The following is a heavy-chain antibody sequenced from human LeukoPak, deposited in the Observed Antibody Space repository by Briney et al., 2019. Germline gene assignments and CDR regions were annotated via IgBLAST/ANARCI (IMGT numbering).Heavy chain of an antibody. D-gene: IGHD2-8*01. J-gene: IGHJ5*02. V-gene: IGHV3-30*03. CDR2: ISYDGSNK. CDR3: AREGGVYCTNGVCLRVTWFDP. CDR1: GFTFSHYG. Sequence: PVRSLRLSCAASGFTFSHYGMHWVRQAPGRGLEWVAVISYDGSNKYYADSVKGRFTISRDNSMNMLYLQMKSLRPEDTAVYYCAREGGVYCTNGVCLRVTWFDPWGQGTLVTVSS.